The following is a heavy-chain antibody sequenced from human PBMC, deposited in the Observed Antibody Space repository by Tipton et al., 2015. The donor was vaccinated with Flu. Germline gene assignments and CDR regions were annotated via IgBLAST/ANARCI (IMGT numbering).Heavy chain of an antibody. CDR2: IYHNGTT. J-gene: IGHJ3*02. V-gene: IGHV4-31*03. CDR3: ARDFSHGFDI. Sequence: TLSLTCSVSGDSLSIGDYYWSWIRQHSGKGLEWIGYIYHNGTTYYKPSLKSRVDITVDTSKNQFSLKLSSVTAADTAVYYCARDFSHGFDIWGQGTMVTVSS. CDR1: GDSLSIGDYY. D-gene: IGHD3-3*01.